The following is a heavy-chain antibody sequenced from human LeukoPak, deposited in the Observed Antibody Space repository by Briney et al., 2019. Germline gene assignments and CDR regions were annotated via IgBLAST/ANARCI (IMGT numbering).Heavy chain of an antibody. D-gene: IGHD1-26*01. Sequence: ASAKVSFKASGYTFTSYGISWVRQAPGQGLEWMGWISAYSGNTNYAQKFQGRVIMTTDTSTSTAYMDLRSLRSDDTAVYYCARDESSGSYGPNLAHWGRGTLVTVSS. J-gene: IGHJ4*02. CDR1: GYTFTSYG. CDR3: ARDESSGSYGPNLAH. CDR2: ISAYSGNT. V-gene: IGHV1-18*01.